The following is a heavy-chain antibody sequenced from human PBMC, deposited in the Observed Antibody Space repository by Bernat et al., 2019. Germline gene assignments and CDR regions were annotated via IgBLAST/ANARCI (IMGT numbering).Heavy chain of an antibody. Sequence: QLQLQESGPGLVKPSETLSLTCTVSGGSISSSSYYWGWIRQPPGKGLEWIGSIYYSGSTYYNPSLKSRVTISVDTSKNQFSLKLSSVTAADMAVYYCASGFYDILTGYYNPNNYFDYWGQGTLVTVSS. J-gene: IGHJ4*02. V-gene: IGHV4-39*01. D-gene: IGHD3-9*01. CDR2: IYYSGST. CDR1: GGSISSSSYY. CDR3: ASGFYDILTGYYNPNNYFDY.